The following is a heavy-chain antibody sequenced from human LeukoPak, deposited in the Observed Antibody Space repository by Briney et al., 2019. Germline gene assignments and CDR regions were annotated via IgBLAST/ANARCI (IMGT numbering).Heavy chain of an antibody. Sequence: ASVKVSCKASGYTFTGYYMHWVRQAPGQGLEWMGWIHPNSGGTNYAQKFQGRVTMTRDTSISTAYMELSRLRSDDTAVYYCARPTTLVDWIDPWGQGTLVTVSS. CDR1: GYTFTGYY. CDR3: ARPTTLVDWIDP. D-gene: IGHD2/OR15-2a*01. CDR2: IHPNSGGT. V-gene: IGHV1-2*02. J-gene: IGHJ5*02.